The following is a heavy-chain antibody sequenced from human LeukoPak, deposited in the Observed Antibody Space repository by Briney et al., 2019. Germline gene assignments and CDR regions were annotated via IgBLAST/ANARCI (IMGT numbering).Heavy chain of an antibody. CDR2: ISNGGSNI. D-gene: IGHD5-12*01. CDR1: GFTFNKAW. J-gene: IGHJ4*02. V-gene: IGHV3-48*03. Sequence: GGSLRLSCAASGFTFNKAWMNWVRQAPGKGLEWVAYISNGGSNIRYADSVKGRLTISRDNANKSLYLQMNSLRAEDTAVYYCATSGGHGWNYYFDNWGQGTLVTVSS. CDR3: ATSGGHGWNYYFDN.